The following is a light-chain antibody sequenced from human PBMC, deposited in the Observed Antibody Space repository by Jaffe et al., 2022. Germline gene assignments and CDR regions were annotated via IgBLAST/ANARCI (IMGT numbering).Light chain of an antibody. Sequence: QSALTQPASVSGSPGQSITISCTAASSVGESYTLVSWYQQHTGKAPKLIIYEGTKRPSGLSDRFSGSTSANTASLTISGLQAEDEADYFCCSFVTRSAFNVAFGGGTRLTVL. V-gene: IGLV2-23*03. J-gene: IGLJ2*01. CDR2: EGT. CDR3: CSFVTRSAFNVA. CDR1: SSVGESYTL.